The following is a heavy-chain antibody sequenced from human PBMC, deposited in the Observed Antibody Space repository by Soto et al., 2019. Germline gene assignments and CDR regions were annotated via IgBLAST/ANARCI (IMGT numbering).Heavy chain of an antibody. V-gene: IGHV3-30*18. J-gene: IGHJ4*02. CDR3: AKGAAMVRVFDY. CDR2: ISYDGSNK. Sequence: GGSLRLSCAASGFPFSSYSMNWVRQAPGKGLEWVAVISYDGSNKYYADSVKGRFTISRDNSKNTLYLQMNSLRAEDTAVYYCAKGAAMVRVFDYWGQGTLVTVSS. CDR1: GFPFSSYS. D-gene: IGHD5-18*01.